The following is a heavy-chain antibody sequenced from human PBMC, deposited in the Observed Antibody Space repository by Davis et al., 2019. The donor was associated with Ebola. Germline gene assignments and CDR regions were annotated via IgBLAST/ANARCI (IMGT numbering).Heavy chain of an antibody. CDR2: ISYDGSNK. J-gene: IGHJ4*02. CDR3: ATDGSYWHPDY. V-gene: IGHV3-30-3*01. CDR1: GFTFSSYA. D-gene: IGHD1-26*01. Sequence: GGSLRLSCAASGFTFSSYAMHWVRQAPGKGLEWVAVISYDGSNKYYADSVKGRFTVSRDSSKNTLYLEMNSLRVEDTAVYYCATDGSYWHPDYWGQGTLVTVSS.